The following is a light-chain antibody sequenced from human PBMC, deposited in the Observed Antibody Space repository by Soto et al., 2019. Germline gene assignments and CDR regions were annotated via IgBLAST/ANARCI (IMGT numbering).Light chain of an antibody. V-gene: IGKV3-20*01. CDR3: QHYDSLPIT. Sequence: EIVLTQSPGTLSLSPGERATLSFRASQSVSSSYLAWYQQKPGQPPRLLIYGASSRATGIPGRFSGSGSGTDFTLTISRLEPEDFAVFYCQHYDSLPITFGQGTRLEIK. CDR1: QSVSSSY. J-gene: IGKJ5*01. CDR2: GAS.